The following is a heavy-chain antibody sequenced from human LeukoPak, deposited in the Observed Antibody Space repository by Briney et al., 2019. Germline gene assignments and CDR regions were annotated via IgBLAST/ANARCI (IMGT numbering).Heavy chain of an antibody. Sequence: SETLSLTCTVSGGFISSYYWSWIRQPAGKELEWIGRIHTSGSTLYNPSLKSRVTMTVDTSKNQFSLKLSSATAADTAVYYCARGPPHGGTYFDYWGQGTLVTVSS. D-gene: IGHD2-15*01. CDR2: IHTSGST. V-gene: IGHV4-4*07. CDR1: GGFISSYY. J-gene: IGHJ4*02. CDR3: ARGPPHGGTYFDY.